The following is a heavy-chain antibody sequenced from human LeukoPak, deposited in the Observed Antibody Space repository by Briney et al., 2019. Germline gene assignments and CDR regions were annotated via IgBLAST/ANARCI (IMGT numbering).Heavy chain of an antibody. CDR1: GFTFSSYW. CDR3: TRSTMVRGEDY. Sequence: GGSLRLSCAASGFTFSSYWMSWVRQAPGKGLEWVANIKQDGSEKYYVDSVKGRFTISRDNAKNSLYLQMNSPRAEDTAVYYCTRSTMVRGEDYWGQGTLVTVSS. J-gene: IGHJ4*02. V-gene: IGHV3-7*01. D-gene: IGHD3-10*01. CDR2: IKQDGSEK.